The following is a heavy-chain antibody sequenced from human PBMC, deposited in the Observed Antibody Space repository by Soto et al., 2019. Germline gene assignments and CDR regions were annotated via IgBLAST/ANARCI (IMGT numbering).Heavy chain of an antibody. D-gene: IGHD3-3*01. Sequence: QAQLVESGGGVVQPGRSLRLSCIVSGFSFSNFGMHWVRQAPGKGLEWVAAMSFDGSKNYYADSVKGRFTISRDVSKNRLYLQMESLIPEDTAVYFCVKDNAWSVGLVGMDVWGQGTTVIVSS. CDR3: VKDNAWSVGLVGMDV. CDR2: MSFDGSKN. V-gene: IGHV3-30*13. J-gene: IGHJ6*02. CDR1: GFSFSNFG.